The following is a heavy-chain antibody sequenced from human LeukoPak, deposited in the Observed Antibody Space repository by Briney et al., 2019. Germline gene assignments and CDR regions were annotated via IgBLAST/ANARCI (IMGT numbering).Heavy chain of an antibody. V-gene: IGHV3-21*01. Sequence: PGGSLRLSCTAPGFTFSFYMMNWVRQAPGKGLEWVSSISTSSHIYYEDSLKGRFTVSRDNAKSSLYLQMNNLTAEDTAVYYCARDDNWNDKPFDLWGQGTLVTVSS. CDR2: ISTSSHI. D-gene: IGHD1-20*01. CDR1: GFTFSFYM. J-gene: IGHJ4*02. CDR3: ARDDNWNDKPFDL.